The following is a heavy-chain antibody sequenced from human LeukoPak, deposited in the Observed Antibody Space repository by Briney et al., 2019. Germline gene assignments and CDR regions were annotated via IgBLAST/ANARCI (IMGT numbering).Heavy chain of an antibody. D-gene: IGHD2-21*02. J-gene: IGHJ3*02. CDR1: GFSFDEYA. CDR3: AKGLRGMVVTGAFDI. V-gene: IGHV3-9*03. Sequence: PARSLRLSCAASGFSFDEYAMLWVRQALGKGLEWVAGVSWNSGSISHADSVKGRFTPPRDNAKQSLFPQIDSPMTADMALYYCAKGLRGMVVTGAFDIWGQGTTVTVSS. CDR2: VSWNSGSI.